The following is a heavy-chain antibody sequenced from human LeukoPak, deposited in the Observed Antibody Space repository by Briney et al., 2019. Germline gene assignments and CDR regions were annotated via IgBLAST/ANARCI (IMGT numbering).Heavy chain of an antibody. V-gene: IGHV3-30*06. J-gene: IGHJ4*02. CDR3: ARGVSSSSYLDY. CDR2: ISYDGSKK. Sequence: PGRSLRLSCAASGITFSRYGMHWVRQAPGKGLEWVAVISYDGSKKYYADSVKGRFTISRDNSKNTLYLQMNSLRAEDRAVYYCARGVSSSSYLDYWGQGTLVTVSS. D-gene: IGHD6-6*01. CDR1: GITFSRYG.